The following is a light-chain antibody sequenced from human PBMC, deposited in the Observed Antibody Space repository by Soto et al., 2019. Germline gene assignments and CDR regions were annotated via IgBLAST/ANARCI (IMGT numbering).Light chain of an antibody. Sequence: QSALTQPASVSGSPGQSITISCTGTSSDVGGYKLVSWYQQHPGKAPKVLVYEGSERPSGVSDRFSGSKSGNTASLTISGLQAEDEADYYCCSYAGSTTWVFGGGTKVTVL. V-gene: IGLV2-23*01. CDR2: EGS. CDR1: SSDVGGYKL. J-gene: IGLJ3*02. CDR3: CSYAGSTTWV.